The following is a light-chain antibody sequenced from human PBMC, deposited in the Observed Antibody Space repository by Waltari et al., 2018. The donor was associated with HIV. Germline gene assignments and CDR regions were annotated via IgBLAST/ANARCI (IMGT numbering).Light chain of an antibody. J-gene: IGLJ2*01. Sequence: QSVLTQPPSASGAPGQRVTISCSGNSSNIGRNTVTWYQQLPETAPKLLIYTNNQRPSGVPDRFSGSKSGNTASLTISGLQAEDEADYYCCSYAGSYTLVVFGGGTKLTVL. CDR2: TNN. CDR3: CSYAGSYTLVV. V-gene: IGLV1-44*01. CDR1: SSNIGRNT.